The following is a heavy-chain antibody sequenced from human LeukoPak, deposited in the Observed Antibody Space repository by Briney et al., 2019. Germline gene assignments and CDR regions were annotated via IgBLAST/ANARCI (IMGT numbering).Heavy chain of an antibody. CDR3: ARGAAWTRKGGKYYFDY. CDR2: IYYSGST. Sequence: SETLSLTCTVSGGSISSSSYYWGWIRQPPGKGLEWIGSIYYSGSTYYNPSLKSRVTISVDTSKNQFSLKLSSVTAADTAVYYCARGAAWTRKGGKYYFDYWGQGTLVTVSS. CDR1: GGSISSSSYY. V-gene: IGHV4-39*07. D-gene: IGHD3-16*01. J-gene: IGHJ4*02.